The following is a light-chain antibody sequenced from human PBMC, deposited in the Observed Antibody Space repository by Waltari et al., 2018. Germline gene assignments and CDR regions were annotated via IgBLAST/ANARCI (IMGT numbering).Light chain of an antibody. CDR1: QGISSN. J-gene: IGKJ5*01. CDR3: QQLNSYPIT. V-gene: IGKV1-9*01. Sequence: QLTQSPSSLSASVVDRVTITCRASQGISSNLAWYQQKPGKAPKLLISAASTLQSGVPLRFSGSGSGTDFTLTISSLQPEDFATYYCQQLNSYPITFGQGTRLEIK. CDR2: AAS.